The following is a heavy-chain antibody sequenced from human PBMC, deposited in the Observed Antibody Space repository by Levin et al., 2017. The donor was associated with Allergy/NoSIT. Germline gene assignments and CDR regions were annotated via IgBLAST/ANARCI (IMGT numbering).Heavy chain of an antibody. CDR2: IYYSGTT. V-gene: IGHV4-39*01. Sequence: NPSETLSLTCTVSGGSFITSSYFWAWIRQPPGTGLEWLGSIYYSGTTYYNPSLKSRLTISIDTSTNQFSLKLRSVTAADTAVYYCARHTALLWFEELVFDSWGQGNLVAVSS. J-gene: IGHJ4*02. CDR3: ARHTALLWFEELVFDS. CDR1: GGSFITSSYF. D-gene: IGHD3-10*01.